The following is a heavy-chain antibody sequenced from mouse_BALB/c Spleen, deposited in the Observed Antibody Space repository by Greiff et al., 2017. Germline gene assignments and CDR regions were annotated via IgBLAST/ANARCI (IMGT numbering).Heavy chain of an antibody. CDR1: GFTFSSYY. CDR3: ARHGYYGYPAYAMDY. J-gene: IGHJ4*01. CDR2: INSNGGST. V-gene: IGHV5-6-2*01. D-gene: IGHD2-2*01. Sequence: EVKLVESGGGLVKLGGSLKLSCAASGFTFSSYYMSWVRQTPEKRLELVAAINSNGGSTYYPDTVKGRFTISRDNAKNTLYLQMSSLKSEDTALYYCARHGYYGYPAYAMDYWGQGTSVTVSS.